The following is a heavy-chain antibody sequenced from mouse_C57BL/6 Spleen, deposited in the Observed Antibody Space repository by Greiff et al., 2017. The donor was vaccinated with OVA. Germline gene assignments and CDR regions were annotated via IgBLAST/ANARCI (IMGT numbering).Heavy chain of an antibody. CDR2: FDPEDGDT. CDR1: GFNITDYY. CDR3: ATDYCEAWFAH. J-gene: IGHJ3*01. Sequence: EVQLQQPGAELVRPGASVKLSCSASGFNITDYYMHWVKQRPEQGLEWIGRFDPEDGDTDYAPKFQGKATMTADTSSNTAYLQLSSLTSEDTAVDYCATDYCEAWFAHWGQGTLVTVSA. V-gene: IGHV14-1*01. D-gene: IGHD1-1*01.